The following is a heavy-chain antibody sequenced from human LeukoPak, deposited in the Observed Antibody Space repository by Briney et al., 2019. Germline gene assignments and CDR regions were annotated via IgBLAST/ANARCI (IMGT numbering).Heavy chain of an antibody. CDR1: GYSFTDYG. V-gene: IGHV1-69*05. CDR2: IIPIFGTA. CDR3: ARGEYSSSFFDP. J-gene: IGHJ5*02. D-gene: IGHD6-6*01. Sequence: GASVKVSCKASGYSFTDYGISWVRQAPGQGLEWMGGIIPIFGTANYAQKFQGRVTITTDESTSTAYMELSSLRSEDTAVYYCARGEYSSSFFDPWGQGTLVTVSS.